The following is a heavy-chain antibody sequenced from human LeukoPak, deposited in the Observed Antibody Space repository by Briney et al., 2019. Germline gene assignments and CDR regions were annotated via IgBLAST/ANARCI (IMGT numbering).Heavy chain of an antibody. CDR3: APINRGYSKALRVGYYYYMDV. CDR1: GGSISSYY. D-gene: IGHD4-11*01. V-gene: IGHV4-59*01. J-gene: IGHJ6*03. Sequence: AWETLSLTCTVSGGSISSYYWSWIRQPPGKGLEWIGYICYCGSTNYNPSLKSRVTISVDTSKNQFSLKLSSVTAADTAVYYCAPINRGYSKALRVGYYYYMDVWGKGTTVTVSS. CDR2: ICYCGST.